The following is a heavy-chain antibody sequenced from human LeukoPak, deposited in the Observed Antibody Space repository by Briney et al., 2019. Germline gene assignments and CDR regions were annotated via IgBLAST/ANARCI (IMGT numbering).Heavy chain of an antibody. Sequence: GGSLRLSCAASGFTFSSYGMSWVRQAPGKGLEWISAMSGSGGTTYYVDSVKGRFTISRDNSKNTLYLQMNSLRAEDTAVYYCAKGKYFDWLDWFDPWGQGTLVTVSS. D-gene: IGHD3-9*01. CDR3: AKGKYFDWLDWFDP. CDR1: GFTFSSYG. CDR2: MSGSGGTT. V-gene: IGHV3-23*01. J-gene: IGHJ5*02.